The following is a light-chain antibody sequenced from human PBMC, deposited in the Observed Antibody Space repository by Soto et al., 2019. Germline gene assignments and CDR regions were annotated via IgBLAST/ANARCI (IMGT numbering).Light chain of an antibody. J-gene: IGKJ2*01. V-gene: IGKV3-15*01. CDR3: QQYNNWPHS. Sequence: EIVMTQSPATQSLSPGQRATLSCRASQSVSSNLAWYQQILGQAPRLLISGASTRATGIPARFTGSGSGTEFTLTISSLQSEDFAVHYCQQYNNWPHSFGQGTKVDIK. CDR2: GAS. CDR1: QSVSSN.